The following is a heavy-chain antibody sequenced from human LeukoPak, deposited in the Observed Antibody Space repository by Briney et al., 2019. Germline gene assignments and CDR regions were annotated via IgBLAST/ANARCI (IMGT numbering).Heavy chain of an antibody. Sequence: GSLRLSCAASEFSVGSNYMTWVRQAPGKGLEWVSLIYSGGSTYYADSVKGRFTISRDNSKNTLYLQMNSLRAEDTAVYYCAAVGATIRKRNRMGAFDIWGQGTMVTVSS. V-gene: IGHV3-66*01. CDR3: AAVGATIRKRNRMGAFDI. CDR1: EFSVGSNY. J-gene: IGHJ3*02. D-gene: IGHD1-26*01. CDR2: IYSGGST.